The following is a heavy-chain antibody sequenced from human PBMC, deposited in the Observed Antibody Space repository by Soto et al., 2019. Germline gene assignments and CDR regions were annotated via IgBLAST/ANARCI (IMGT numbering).Heavy chain of an antibody. CDR3: ARGPDYYDSSGYFIPFAY. CDR2: IIPIFGTA. J-gene: IGHJ4*02. D-gene: IGHD3-22*01. Sequence: SVKVSCKASGGTFSSYAISWVRQAPGQGLEWMGGIIPIFGTANYAQKFQGRVTITADESTSTAYMELSSLRSEDTAVYYCARGPDYYDSSGYFIPFAYWGQGTLVTVSS. CDR1: GGTFSSYA. V-gene: IGHV1-69*13.